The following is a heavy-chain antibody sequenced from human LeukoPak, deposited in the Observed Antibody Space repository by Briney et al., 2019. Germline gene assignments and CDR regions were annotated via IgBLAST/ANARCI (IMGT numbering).Heavy chain of an antibody. V-gene: IGHV3-7*03. Sequence: SGGSLRLSCAASGFALSSHWMTWVRQVPGRGPEWVANVNRDGSETYYLDSVKGRFTISKDNAKNSLYLQMHSLRAEDTALYHCAINNGMDVWGQGPTVIVSS. CDR2: VNRDGSET. J-gene: IGHJ6*02. CDR1: GFALSSHW. CDR3: AINNGMDV.